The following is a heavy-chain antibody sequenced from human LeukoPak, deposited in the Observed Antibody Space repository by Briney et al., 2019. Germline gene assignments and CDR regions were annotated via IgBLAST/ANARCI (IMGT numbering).Heavy chain of an antibody. V-gene: IGHV3-74*01. CDR3: ARGGTASSDP. J-gene: IGHJ5*02. D-gene: IGHD1-1*01. CDR2: INNDGSSK. Sequence: PGGSLRLSCEASGFTFSNYWMHWVRQAAGKGLVWVSRINNDGSSKTYADSVKGRFTISRDNAKNTLYLQMNSLRAEDTAVYYCARGGTASSDPWGQGTLVTVSS. CDR1: GFTFSNYW.